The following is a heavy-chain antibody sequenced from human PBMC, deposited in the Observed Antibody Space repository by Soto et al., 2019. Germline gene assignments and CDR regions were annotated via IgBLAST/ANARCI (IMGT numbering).Heavy chain of an antibody. D-gene: IGHD3-16*02. CDR2: ISGSGGST. CDR1: GFTFSSYA. J-gene: IGHJ4*02. V-gene: IGHV3-23*01. CDR3: AKAPMITFGGVIVYDY. Sequence: PGGSLRLSCAASGFTFSSYAMNWVRQAPGKGLEWVSAISGSGGSTYYADSGKGRFTISRDNSKNTLYLQMNSLRAEDTAVYYCAKAPMITFGGVIVYDYWGQGTLVTVHS.